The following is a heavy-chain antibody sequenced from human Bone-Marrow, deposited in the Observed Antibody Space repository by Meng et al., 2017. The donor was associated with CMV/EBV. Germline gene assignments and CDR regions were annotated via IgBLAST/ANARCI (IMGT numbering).Heavy chain of an antibody. D-gene: IGHD3-3*01. V-gene: IGHV3-30*02. Sequence: GESLKISCAASGFTFSIFGMHWVRQAPGKGLEWVAFIRYDGSNNYYADSVKGRFTISRDNSKNTLYLQMNSLRAEDTAVHHCAKTYYDFRSGYKGPFDYWGQGTLVTVSS. CDR1: GFTFSIFG. CDR2: IRYDGSNN. J-gene: IGHJ4*02. CDR3: AKTYYDFRSGYKGPFDY.